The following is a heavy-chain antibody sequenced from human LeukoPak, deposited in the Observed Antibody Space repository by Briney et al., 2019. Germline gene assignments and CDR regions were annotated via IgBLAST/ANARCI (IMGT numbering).Heavy chain of an antibody. D-gene: IGHD3-22*01. CDR3: ARGGHYYDSSGYYFLDY. V-gene: IGHV4-34*01. CDR2: INHSGST. CDR1: GGSFSGYY. J-gene: IGHJ4*02. Sequence: SETLSLTCAVYGGSFSGYYWSWIRQPPGKGLEWIGEINHSGSTNYNPSLKSRVTLSVDTSKNQFSLKLSSVTAADTAVYYCARGGHYYDSSGYYFLDYWGQGTLVTVSS.